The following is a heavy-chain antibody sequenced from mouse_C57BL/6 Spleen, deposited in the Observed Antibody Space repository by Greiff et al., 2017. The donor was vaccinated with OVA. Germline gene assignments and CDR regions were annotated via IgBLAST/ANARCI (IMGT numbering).Heavy chain of an antibody. Sequence: EAKVVESGGGLVQPGGSLSLACAASGFTFTAYYMSWACQPPGKSLERLGFIRNKANGYTTEYSASVKGRFTISRDNSESILYLKMNALRAEDSATCYCARYMWVKTWAMDDWSQGTSVTINS. CDR1: GFTFTAYY. J-gene: IGHJ4*01. CDR2: IRNKANGYTT. D-gene: IGHD2-2*01. V-gene: IGHV7-3*01. CDR3: ARYMWVKTWAMDD.